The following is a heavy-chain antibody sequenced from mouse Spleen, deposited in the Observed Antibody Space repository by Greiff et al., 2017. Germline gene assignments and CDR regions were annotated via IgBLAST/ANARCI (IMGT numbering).Heavy chain of an antibody. V-gene: IGHV2-9-1*01. CDR3: ARRETALGYAMDY. CDR2: IWTGGGT. Sequence: QVQLQQSGPGLVAPSQSLSITCTVSGFSLTSYAISWVRQPPGKGLEWLGVIWTGGGTNYNSALKSRLSISKDNSKSQVFLKMNSLQTDDTARYYCARRETALGYAMDYWGQGTSVTVSS. D-gene: IGHD3-2*01. CDR1: GFSLTSYA. J-gene: IGHJ4*01.